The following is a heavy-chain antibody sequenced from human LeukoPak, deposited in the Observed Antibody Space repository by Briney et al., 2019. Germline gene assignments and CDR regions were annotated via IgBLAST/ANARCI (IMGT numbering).Heavy chain of an antibody. V-gene: IGHV3-30*18. CDR1: GFTFSDHW. J-gene: IGHJ4*02. Sequence: PGGSLRLSCAASGFTFSDHWMAWVRQAPGKGLEWVAVKSYDGSKEYYADSVKGRFTISRDNSKNTLYLQMNSLRAEDTAVYYCAKLSSDSSTYYYWGQGTLVTVSS. CDR2: KSYDGSKE. D-gene: IGHD3-22*01. CDR3: AKLSSDSSTYYY.